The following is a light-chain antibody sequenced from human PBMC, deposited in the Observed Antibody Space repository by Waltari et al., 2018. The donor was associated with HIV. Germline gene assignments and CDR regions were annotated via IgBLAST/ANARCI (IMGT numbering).Light chain of an antibody. CDR1: QSVSGS. CDR2: DAS. CDR3: QQYDMWPLA. J-gene: IGKJ4*01. Sequence: IVMTQSPAILSLSPGERATLSCRASQSVSGSLAWYQQRPGQAPRLLIYDASTRATGIPARFSGSGSGTEFTLTISSLQSEDFAVYYCQQYDMWPLAFGGGAKVEIK. V-gene: IGKV3-15*01.